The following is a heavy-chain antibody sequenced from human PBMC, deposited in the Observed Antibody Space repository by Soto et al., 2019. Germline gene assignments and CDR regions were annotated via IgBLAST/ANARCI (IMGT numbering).Heavy chain of an antibody. CDR2: IIPIFGTA. CDR3: ARDGVPYCSSTSCYTGWFDP. V-gene: IGHV1-69*13. D-gene: IGHD2-2*02. Sequence: SVKVSCKASGGTFSSYAISWVRQAPGQGLEWMGGIIPIFGTANYAQKFQGRVTITADESTSTAYMELSSLRSEDTAVYYCARDGVPYCSSTSCYTGWFDPWGRGTLVTVSS. CDR1: GGTFSSYA. J-gene: IGHJ5*02.